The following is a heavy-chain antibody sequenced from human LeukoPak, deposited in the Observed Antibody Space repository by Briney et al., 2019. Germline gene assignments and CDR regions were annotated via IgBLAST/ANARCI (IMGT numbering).Heavy chain of an antibody. V-gene: IGHV1-46*01. D-gene: IGHD2-21*02. Sequence: ASVKVSCKASGYTFTSYYMHWVRQAPGKGLEWMGIINPSGGSTSYAQKFQGRVTMTRDMSTSTVYMELSSLRSEDTAVYYCARASDVVVTAPHAFDIWGQGTMVTVSS. CDR2: INPSGGST. CDR1: GYTFTSYY. CDR3: ARASDVVVTAPHAFDI. J-gene: IGHJ3*02.